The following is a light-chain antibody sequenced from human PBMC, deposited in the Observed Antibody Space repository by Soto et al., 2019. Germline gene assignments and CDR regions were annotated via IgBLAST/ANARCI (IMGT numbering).Light chain of an antibody. CDR3: FSYRGTRTVV. V-gene: IGLV2-14*01. J-gene: IGLJ2*01. Sequence: QSVLTQPASVSGSPGQSITISCTGTSSDIGGYNYVSWYQQHPGKVPKLIIYEVSNRPSGVSNRFSGSKSGNTASLTISGLQAEDEADYYCFSYRGTRTVVFGGGIKLTVL. CDR2: EVS. CDR1: SSDIGGYNY.